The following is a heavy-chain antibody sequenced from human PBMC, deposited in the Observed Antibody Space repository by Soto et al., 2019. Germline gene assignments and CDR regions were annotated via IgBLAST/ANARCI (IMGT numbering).Heavy chain of an antibody. Sequence: SETLSLTGTVSGGSISSGGYYWSWIRQHPGKGLEWIGYIYYSGSTYYNPSLKSRVTISVDTSKNQFSLKLSSVTAADTAVYYCARDKQTGLFDYWGQGTLVTVSS. CDR2: IYYSGST. CDR3: ARDKQTGLFDY. CDR1: GGSISSGGYY. D-gene: IGHD1-1*01. V-gene: IGHV4-31*03. J-gene: IGHJ4*02.